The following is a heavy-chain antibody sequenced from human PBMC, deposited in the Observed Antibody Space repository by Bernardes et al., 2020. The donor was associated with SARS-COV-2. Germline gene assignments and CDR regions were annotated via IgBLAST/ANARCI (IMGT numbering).Heavy chain of an antibody. CDR3: ARDRLMYYYDSSGYYYFDY. CDR2: ISSSSSYI. D-gene: IGHD3-22*01. Sequence: GSLRLSCAASGFTFSSYSMNWVRQAPGKGLEWVSSISSSSSYIYYADSVKGRFTISRDNAKNSLYLQMNSLRAEDTAVYYCARDRLMYYYDSSGYYYFDYWGQGTLVTVSS. J-gene: IGHJ4*02. CDR1: GFTFSSYS. V-gene: IGHV3-21*01.